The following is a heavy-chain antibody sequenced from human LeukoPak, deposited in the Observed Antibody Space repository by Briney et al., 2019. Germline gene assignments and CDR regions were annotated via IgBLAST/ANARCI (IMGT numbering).Heavy chain of an antibody. CDR2: IYYSGST. Sequence: SETLSLTCTVSGGSISSYYWSWIRRPPGKGLEWIGYIYYSGSTNYNPSLKSRVTISVDTSKNQFSLKLISVTAADTAVYYCARAGRTFYYFDYWGQGTLVTVSS. CDR3: ARAGRTFYYFDY. D-gene: IGHD1-26*01. V-gene: IGHV4-59*01. CDR1: GGSISSYY. J-gene: IGHJ4*02.